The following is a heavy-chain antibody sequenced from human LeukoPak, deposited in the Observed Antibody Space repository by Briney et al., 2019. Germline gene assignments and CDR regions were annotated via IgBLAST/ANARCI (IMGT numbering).Heavy chain of an antibody. V-gene: IGHV4-59*01. CDR3: ARDQGYGMDV. CDR1: GGSISSYY. Sequence: PSETLSLTCTVSGGSISSYYWSWIRQPPGKGLEWIGYIYYSGSTNYNPSLKSRVTISVDTSKNQFSLYLSSVTAADTAVYYCARDQGYGMDVWGQGTTVTVSS. J-gene: IGHJ6*02. CDR2: IYYSGST.